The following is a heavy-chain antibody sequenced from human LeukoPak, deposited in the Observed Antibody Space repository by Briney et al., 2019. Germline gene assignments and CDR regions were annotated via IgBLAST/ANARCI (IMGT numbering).Heavy chain of an antibody. V-gene: IGHV3-23*01. CDR1: GFTFSNYA. J-gene: IGHJ4*02. Sequence: GGSLRLSCAASGFTFSNYAMSWVRQAPGEGLEWVSIISDSGGSTNYADSVKGRLTISRDNSKNTLYLQVNSLRVEDTAIYYCARGGGASVSSLKYWGQGTLVTVSS. D-gene: IGHD6-6*01. CDR2: ISDSGGST. CDR3: ARGGGASVSSLKY.